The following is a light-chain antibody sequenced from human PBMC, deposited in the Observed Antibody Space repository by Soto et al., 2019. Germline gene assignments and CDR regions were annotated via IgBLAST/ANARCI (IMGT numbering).Light chain of an antibody. CDR3: QQYYSYPRT. CDR1: QGINNY. CDR2: AAS. V-gene: IGKV1-8*01. J-gene: IGKJ1*01. Sequence: AIRMTQSPSSFSASTGDRVTITCRASQGINNYLAWYQQKPGKAPKLLIYAASTLQSGVPSRFSGSGSGTDFTLTSSCLQSEDFATYFCQQYYSYPRTFGQGTKVDIK.